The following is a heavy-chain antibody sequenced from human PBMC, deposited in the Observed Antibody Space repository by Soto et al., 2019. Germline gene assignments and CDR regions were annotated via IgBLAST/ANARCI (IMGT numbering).Heavy chain of an antibody. J-gene: IGHJ4*02. Sequence: GASVKVSCKASGYTLTSYGISWVRQAPGQGLEWMGWISAYNGNTNYAQKLQGRVTMTTDTSTSTAYMELRSLRSEDTAVYYCARDPASSSWYYFDYWGQGTLVTVSS. CDR1: GYTLTSYG. CDR2: ISAYNGNT. CDR3: ARDPASSSWYYFDY. V-gene: IGHV1-18*01. D-gene: IGHD6-13*01.